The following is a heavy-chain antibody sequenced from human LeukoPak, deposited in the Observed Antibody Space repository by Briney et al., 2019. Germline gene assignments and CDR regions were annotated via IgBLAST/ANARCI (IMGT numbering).Heavy chain of an antibody. CDR3: VRWNY. CDR2: IKPDGSEK. CDR1: GFTFSSHW. V-gene: IGHV3-7*05. J-gene: IGHJ4*02. Sequence: PGGSLRLSCAGSGFTFSSHWMSWVRQAPGKGLEWVANIKPDGSEKYYLDSVKGRFTISRDNAKNSVYLQMDSLRAEDTAVYYCVRWNYWGQGTLATVSS.